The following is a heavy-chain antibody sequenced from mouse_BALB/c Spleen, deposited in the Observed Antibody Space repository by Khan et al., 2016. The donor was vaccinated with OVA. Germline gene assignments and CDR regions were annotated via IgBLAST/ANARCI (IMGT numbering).Heavy chain of an antibody. CDR2: IAPANGNT. CDR3: ARPSYDPRDFEV. J-gene: IGHJ1*01. D-gene: IGHD2-10*02. Sequence: VQLQQSGAELVKPGASVKLSCTASGFNIKDTYLHWVKQRPEQGLEWIGRIAPANGNTQYDPKFQGKATITSDTSSNTSSLQLNSRTSEDTAVDYCARPSYDPRDFEVWGAGTTVTVS. V-gene: IGHV14-3*02. CDR1: GFNIKDTY.